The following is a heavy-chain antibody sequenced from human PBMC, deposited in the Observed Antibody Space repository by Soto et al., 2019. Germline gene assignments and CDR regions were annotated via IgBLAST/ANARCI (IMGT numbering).Heavy chain of an antibody. CDR2: ISYDGSNK. J-gene: IGHJ4*02. D-gene: IGHD2-15*01. CDR1: GFTFSSYA. V-gene: IGHV3-30-3*01. CDR3: AREVEALDS. Sequence: QVQLVESGGGVVQPGRSLRLSCAASGFTFSSYAMHWVRQAPGKGLEWVAVISYDGSNKYYADSVKGRFTISRDNSTNTLSLQMNSLRGEDTAVYYCAREVEALDSWGQGTLVTVSS.